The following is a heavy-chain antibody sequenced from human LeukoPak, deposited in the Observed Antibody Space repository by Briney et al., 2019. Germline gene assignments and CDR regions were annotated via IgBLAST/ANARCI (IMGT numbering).Heavy chain of an antibody. CDR3: ARRTGAMVDY. CDR2: IYHSGST. J-gene: IGHJ4*02. CDR1: GYSISSGYY. D-gene: IGHD5-18*01. V-gene: IGHV4-38-2*02. Sequence: SETLSLTCTVSGYSISSGYYWGWIRQPPGKGLEWIGSIYHSGSTYYNPSLKSRVTISVDTSKNQFSLKLSSVTAADTAVYYCARRTGAMVDYWGQGTLVTVSS.